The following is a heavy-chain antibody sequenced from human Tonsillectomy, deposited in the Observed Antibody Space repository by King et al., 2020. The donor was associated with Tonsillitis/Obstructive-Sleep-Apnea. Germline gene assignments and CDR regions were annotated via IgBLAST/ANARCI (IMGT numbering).Heavy chain of an antibody. CDR3: ARVRFSSTSFHLLVDY. Sequence: VQLVESGGGLVKPGGSLRLSCAASGFTFSDYFMTWIRQAPGKGLEWVSYISSGSSYTKYADSVKGRFTISRDNAKNSLYLQLSSLRAEDTAVYYCARVRFSSTSFHLLVDYLGQGTLVTVSS. CDR2: ISSGSSYT. CDR1: GFTFSDYF. D-gene: IGHD2-2*01. J-gene: IGHJ4*02. V-gene: IGHV3-11*05.